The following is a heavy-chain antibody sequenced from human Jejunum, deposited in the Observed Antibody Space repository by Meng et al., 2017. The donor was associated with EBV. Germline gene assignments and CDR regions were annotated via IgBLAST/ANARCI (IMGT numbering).Heavy chain of an antibody. V-gene: IGHV1-18*01. CDR2: ITVYNGNT. J-gene: IGHJ4*01. CDR1: GYTFTRYG. Sequence: QVQLVQSGVEVKKPGASVKVFCKTSGYTFTRYGISWVPQAPGHGPEWMGWITVYNGNTNYAPRLQGRVTMTTDLSTSTAYMELRSLRSDDTAVYYCARDSSGYNANDKVSDYWGQGTLVTVSS. CDR3: ARDSSGYNANDKVSDY. D-gene: IGHD5-12*01.